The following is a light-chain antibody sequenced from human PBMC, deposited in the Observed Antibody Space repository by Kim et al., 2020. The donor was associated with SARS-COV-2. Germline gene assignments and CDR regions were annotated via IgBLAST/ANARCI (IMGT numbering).Light chain of an antibody. V-gene: IGKV3-20*01. Sequence: SPGERATLSCRASPSVANQLAWYQQKPGQAPRTLIYDASNRAIGIPDKFSGSGSGTDFTLTISRLEPEDSALYYCHQYNSAPPLTFGGGTKVDIK. CDR1: PSVANQ. CDR2: DAS. J-gene: IGKJ4*01. CDR3: HQYNSAPPLT.